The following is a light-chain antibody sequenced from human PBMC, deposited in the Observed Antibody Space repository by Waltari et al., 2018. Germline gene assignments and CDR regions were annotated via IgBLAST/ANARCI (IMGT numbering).Light chain of an antibody. V-gene: IGKV3-20*01. CDR3: QHHFRLPAT. CDR1: QRIRRY. J-gene: IGKJ1*01. Sequence: SCRASQRIRRYLAWYQQKPGQAPRLLIYGASTRATGIPDRFSGSGSGTDFSLTISGLEPEDSAVYYCQHHFRLPATFGQGTKVEIK. CDR2: GAS.